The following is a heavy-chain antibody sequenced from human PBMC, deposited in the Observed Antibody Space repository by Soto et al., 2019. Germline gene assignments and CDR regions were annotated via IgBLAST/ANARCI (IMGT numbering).Heavy chain of an antibody. CDR1: GGPITSGGYS. V-gene: IGHV4-30-2*01. J-gene: IGHJ5*02. CDR2: IYHSGGT. D-gene: IGHD4-17*01. CDR3: ARTMTTSGWFDP. Sequence: PSETLSLTCAVSGGPITSGGYSWSWIRQPPGKGLEWIGYIYHSGGTYYNPSLKSRVTLSTDRTKKQFSLTLKSVTAADTAVYFCARTMTTSGWFDPWGQGTLVTVSS.